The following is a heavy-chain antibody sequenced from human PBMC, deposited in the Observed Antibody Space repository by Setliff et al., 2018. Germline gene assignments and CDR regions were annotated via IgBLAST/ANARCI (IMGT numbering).Heavy chain of an antibody. J-gene: IGHJ4*02. Sequence: ASVKVSCKASGYTFTNYDISWVRQAPGQGLEWMGWISAYNGNTNYAQKLQGRVTMTTDTSTSTAYMELRSPRSDDTAVYYCARDLSTTVMTRSWYYFDYWGQGTLVTVSS. D-gene: IGHD4-17*01. CDR3: ARDLSTTVMTRSWYYFDY. CDR2: ISAYNGNT. CDR1: GYTFTNYD. V-gene: IGHV1-18*01.